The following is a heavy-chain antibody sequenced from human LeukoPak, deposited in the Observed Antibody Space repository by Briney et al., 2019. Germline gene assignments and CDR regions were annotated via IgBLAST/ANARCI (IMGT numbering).Heavy chain of an antibody. V-gene: IGHV4-34*01. CDR2: INHSGST. CDR1: VGSFCGYY. D-gene: IGHD2/OR15-2a*01. J-gene: IGHJ5*01. Sequence: SETLSLTCAVHVGSFCGYYWSWIRQPPGKGLEWIGEINHSGSTNYNPSLKSRVTISVDTSKNQFSLKLSSVTAADTAVYYCAGIFYDPPDSWGQGTLVTVSS. CDR3: AGIFYDPPDS.